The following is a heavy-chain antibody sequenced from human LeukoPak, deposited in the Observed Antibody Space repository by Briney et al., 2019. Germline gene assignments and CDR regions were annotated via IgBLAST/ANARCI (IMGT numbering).Heavy chain of an antibody. J-gene: IGHJ4*02. CDR1: GFDFNVYS. Sequence: GGSLRLSCAASGFDFNVYSMNWIRQVPGKGLQWFSSISSDSRHSFYADSVRGRFIISRDNAKNSLYLQMNSLRAEDTAIYYCAKRNTMVRGGPCFDYWGQGILVAVSS. CDR2: ISSDSRHS. V-gene: IGHV3-21*04. D-gene: IGHD3-10*01. CDR3: AKRNTMVRGGPCFDY.